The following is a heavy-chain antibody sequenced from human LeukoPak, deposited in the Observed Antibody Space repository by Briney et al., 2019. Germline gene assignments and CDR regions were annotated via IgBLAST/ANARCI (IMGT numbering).Heavy chain of an antibody. Sequence: HPGGSLRLSCAASGFTFSSYGMHWVRQAPGKGLEWVAVIWYDGSNKYYADSVKGRFTISRDNSKNTLYLQMNSLRAEDTAVYYCANAYQLLVIHFDYWGQGTLVTVSS. CDR1: GFTFSSYG. CDR3: ANAYQLLVIHFDY. J-gene: IGHJ4*02. D-gene: IGHD2-2*01. CDR2: IWYDGSNK. V-gene: IGHV3-33*06.